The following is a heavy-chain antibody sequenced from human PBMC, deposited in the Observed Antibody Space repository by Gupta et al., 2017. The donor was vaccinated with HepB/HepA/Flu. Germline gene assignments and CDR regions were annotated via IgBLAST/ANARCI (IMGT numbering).Heavy chain of an antibody. D-gene: IGHD6-13*01. V-gene: IGHV3-33*01. CDR1: GFTFSSYG. CDR3: ARGEDVAAGHIYFDY. CDR2: IWYDGSNK. Sequence: QVQLVESGGGVVQPGRSLRLSCAASGFTFSSYGMHWVRQAPGKGLEWVAVIWYDGSNKYYADSVKGRFTISRDNSKNTLYLQMNSLRAEDTAVYYCARGEDVAAGHIYFDYWGQGTLVTVSS. J-gene: IGHJ4*02.